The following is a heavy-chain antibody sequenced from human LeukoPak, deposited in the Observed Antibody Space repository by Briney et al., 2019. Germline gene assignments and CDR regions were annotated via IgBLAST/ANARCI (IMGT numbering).Heavy chain of an antibody. CDR2: ISSSSSYI. CDR3: ARELAAAGHDGGY. Sequence: GGSLRLSCAASGFTFSSYSMNWVRQAPGKGLEWVSSISSSSSYIYYADSVKGRFTISRDNSKNTLYLQMNSLRAEDTAVYYCARELAAAGHDGGYWGQGTLVTVSS. D-gene: IGHD6-13*01. CDR1: GFTFSSYS. V-gene: IGHV3-21*01. J-gene: IGHJ4*02.